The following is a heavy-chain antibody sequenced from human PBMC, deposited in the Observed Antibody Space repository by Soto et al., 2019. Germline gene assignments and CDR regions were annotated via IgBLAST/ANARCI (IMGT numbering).Heavy chain of an antibody. D-gene: IGHD6-6*01. V-gene: IGHV3-23*01. CDR1: GFTFSSFA. J-gene: IGHJ4*02. CDR3: ARLPLYGSSSHPLDY. Sequence: EVQLLGSGGGLVQPGGSLRLSCGASGFTFSSFAMSWVRQAPGKGLEWVSHISGSGDSTNYAGSVKGRFTISRDNSESTLYLQMNGLRVEDTAVYYCARLPLYGSSSHPLDYWGQGTLLTVSS. CDR2: ISGSGDST.